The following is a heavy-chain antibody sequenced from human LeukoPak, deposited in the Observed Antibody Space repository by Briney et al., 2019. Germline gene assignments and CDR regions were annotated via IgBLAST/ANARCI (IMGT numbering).Heavy chain of an antibody. CDR2: ISGSGGST. D-gene: IGHD3-9*01. CDR1: GFTFSSYA. CDR3: AKNVLTGYYRLYYFDY. V-gene: IGHV3-23*01. J-gene: IGHJ4*02. Sequence: GGSLRLSCAASGFTFSSYAMSWVRQAPGKGLEWVSAISGSGGSTYYADSVKGRFTISRDNSENTLYLQMNSLRAEDTAVYYRAKNVLTGYYRLYYFDYWGQGTLVTVSS.